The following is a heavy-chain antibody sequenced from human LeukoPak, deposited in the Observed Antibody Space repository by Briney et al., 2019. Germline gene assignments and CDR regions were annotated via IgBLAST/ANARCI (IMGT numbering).Heavy chain of an antibody. V-gene: IGHV4-61*01. CDR1: GVSVSSGSYY. Sequence: SETLSLTCTASGVSVSSGSYYWSWIRQPPGKELEWIGYIYYSGSTNYNPSLKSRITISVDTSKNQFSLKLSSVTAADTAVYYCASEGAGTFDYWGQGTLVTVSS. D-gene: IGHD6-13*01. J-gene: IGHJ4*02. CDR2: IYYSGST. CDR3: ASEGAGTFDY.